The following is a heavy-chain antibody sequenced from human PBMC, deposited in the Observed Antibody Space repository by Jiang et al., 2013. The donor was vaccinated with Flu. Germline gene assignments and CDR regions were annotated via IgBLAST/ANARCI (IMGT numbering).Heavy chain of an antibody. CDR3: ATFFLGRGGKGN. CDR2: ISYDGSN. D-gene: IGHD4-23*01. V-gene: IGHV4-59*01. CDR1: GDSSSRDH. Sequence: GPGLVKPSETLSLTCTVSGDSSSRDHWSWIRQPPGRGLEWIGHISYDGSNKYNPSLKSRVTISVETSKSQFSLNLRSVTAADTAVYYCATFFLGRGGKGNWSQGTLVTVSS. J-gene: IGHJ4*02.